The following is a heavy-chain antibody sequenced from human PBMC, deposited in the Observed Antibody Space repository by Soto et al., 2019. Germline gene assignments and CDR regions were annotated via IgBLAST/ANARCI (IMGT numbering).Heavy chain of an antibody. J-gene: IGHJ4*02. CDR1: GFTFSSYA. CDR2: ISGSGGST. D-gene: IGHD3-9*01. CDR3: AKDVNILTGYYKDY. Sequence: HPGGSLRLSCAASGFTFSSYAMSWVRQAPGKGLEWVSAISGSGGSTYYADSVKGRFTISRDNSKNTLYLQMNSLRAEDTAVYYCAKDVNILTGYYKDYWGQGTLVTVSS. V-gene: IGHV3-23*01.